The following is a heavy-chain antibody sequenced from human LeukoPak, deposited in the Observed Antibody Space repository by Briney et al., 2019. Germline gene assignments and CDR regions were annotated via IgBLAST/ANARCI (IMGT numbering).Heavy chain of an antibody. CDR2: ITSDGSTT. V-gene: IGHV3-74*01. J-gene: IGHJ6*02. Sequence: QTGGSLRLSCAASGFIFSSYWMYWVRQAPGKGPVWVSRITSDGSTTIYADSVKGRFTISRDNAKNTLYLQMNSLRAEDTAVYYCVRDSRYTMDVWGQGTTVTVPS. D-gene: IGHD5-18*01. CDR3: VRDSRYTMDV. CDR1: GFIFSSYW.